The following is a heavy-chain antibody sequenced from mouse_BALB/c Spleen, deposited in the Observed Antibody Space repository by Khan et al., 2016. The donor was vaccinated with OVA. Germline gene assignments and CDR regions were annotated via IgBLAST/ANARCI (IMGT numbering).Heavy chain of an antibody. Sequence: VELVESGAELVRPGASVKLSCKTSGYIFTSYWIHWVKQRSGQGLEWIARIYPGTDNSYYNEKFKDKATLTADKSSSTAYMQLSSLKSEDSAVYFCARGRSLYHFGHWGQGSTLTVST. CDR1: GYIFTSYW. J-gene: IGHJ2*01. CDR2: IYPGTDNS. V-gene: IGHV1-76*01. CDR3: ARGRSLYHFGH.